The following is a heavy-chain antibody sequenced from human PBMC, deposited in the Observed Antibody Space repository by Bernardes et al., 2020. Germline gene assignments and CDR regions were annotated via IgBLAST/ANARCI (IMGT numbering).Heavy chain of an antibody. V-gene: IGHV1-2*02. Sequence: ASVKVSCKASGYTFTDYYLHWVRQAPGKGLEWMGWIHPKSGATGYAQNFQGRVTMTGDTSISTAYMELSALRSDDTAVYYCARVQTVGIWGYLYWGQGTLVTVSS. CDR2: IHPKSGAT. CDR3: ARVQTVGIWGYLY. CDR1: GYTFTDYY. D-gene: IGHD7-27*01. J-gene: IGHJ4*02.